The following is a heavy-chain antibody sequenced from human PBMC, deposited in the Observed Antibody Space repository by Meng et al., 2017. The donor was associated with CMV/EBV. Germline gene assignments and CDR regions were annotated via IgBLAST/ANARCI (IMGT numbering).Heavy chain of an antibody. D-gene: IGHD3-16*01. CDR1: GFTFDDYA. CDR3: SKNGGWLIEH. J-gene: IGHJ1*01. Sequence: SLKISCAASGFTFDDYAMHWVRQAPGKGLEWVSGISWNSGSIGYADSVKGRFTISRDNAKNSLYLQMNSLRAEDTAVYYCSKNGGWLIEHWGQGTMVTVSS. V-gene: IGHV3-9*01. CDR2: ISWNSGSI.